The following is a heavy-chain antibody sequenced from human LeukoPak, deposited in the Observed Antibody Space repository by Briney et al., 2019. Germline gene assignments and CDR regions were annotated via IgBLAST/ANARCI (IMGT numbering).Heavy chain of an antibody. V-gene: IGHV3-30-3*01. CDR1: GFTFSSCA. D-gene: IGHD3-10*01. J-gene: IGHJ6*02. CDR3: ARGGVITMVRGVITAYYYGMDV. Sequence: GGSLRLSCAASGFTFSSCAMHWVRQAPGKGLEWVAVISYDGSNKYYADSVKGRFTISRDNSKNTLYLQMNSLRAEDTAVYYCARGGVITMVRGVITAYYYGMDVWGQGTTVTVSS. CDR2: ISYDGSNK.